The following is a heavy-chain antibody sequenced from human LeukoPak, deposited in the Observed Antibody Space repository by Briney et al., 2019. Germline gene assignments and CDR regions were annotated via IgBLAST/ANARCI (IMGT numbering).Heavy chain of an antibody. CDR2: FDPEDGET. J-gene: IGHJ4*02. CDR3: AAEIAAAGTYYFDY. CDR1: GYTLTDLS. V-gene: IGHV1-24*01. Sequence: ASVKVSCKVSGYTLTDLSMHWVRQAPGKGLEWMIGFDPEDGETIYAQKFQGRVTMTEDTSTDTAYMELSSLRSEDTAVYYCAAEIAAAGTYYFDYWGQGTLVTVSS. D-gene: IGHD6-13*01.